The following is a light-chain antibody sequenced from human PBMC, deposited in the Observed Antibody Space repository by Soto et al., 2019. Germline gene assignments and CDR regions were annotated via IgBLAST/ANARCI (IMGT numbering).Light chain of an antibody. CDR3: SSYAGSDNFVV. J-gene: IGLJ2*01. Sequence: QCALTQPPSESGSPGQSVTISCTGTSSDVGGYNYVSWYQQHPGKAPNLMIYEVSKRPSGVPDRFSGSKSGNTASLTVYGLQAEDEADYYCSSYAGSDNFVVFGGGTKLTVL. CDR2: EVS. CDR1: SSDVGGYNY. V-gene: IGLV2-8*01.